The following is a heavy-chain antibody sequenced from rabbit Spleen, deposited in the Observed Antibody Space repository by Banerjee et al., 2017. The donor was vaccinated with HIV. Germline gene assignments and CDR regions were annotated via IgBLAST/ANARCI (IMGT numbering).Heavy chain of an antibody. Sequence: QQQLEESGGGLVKPGGTLTLTCKASGIDFSSYYYMCWVRQPPGKGLEWIACIAVGSGGFTYYANWAKGRFTISKTSSTTVTLQMTSLTAAATATYFCARDTGTSFSSYGMDLWGQGTLVTVS. CDR1: GIDFSSYYY. V-gene: IGHV1S45*01. CDR2: IAVGSGGFT. J-gene: IGHJ6*01. D-gene: IGHD8-1*01. CDR3: ARDTGTSFSSYGMDL.